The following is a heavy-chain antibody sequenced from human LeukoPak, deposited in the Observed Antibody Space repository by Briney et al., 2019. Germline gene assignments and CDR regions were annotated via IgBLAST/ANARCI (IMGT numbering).Heavy chain of an antibody. Sequence: SETLCLTCTVSGGSISSYYWSWIRQPPGKGLEWIGYIYYSGSTNYNPSLKSRVTISVDTSKNHFSLKLSSVTAADTAVYYCARGGGYYYDSSGSPQAFSLDYWGQGTLVTVSS. CDR1: GGSISSYY. J-gene: IGHJ4*02. V-gene: IGHV4-59*01. CDR2: IYYSGST. CDR3: ARGGGYYYDSSGSPQAFSLDY. D-gene: IGHD3-22*01.